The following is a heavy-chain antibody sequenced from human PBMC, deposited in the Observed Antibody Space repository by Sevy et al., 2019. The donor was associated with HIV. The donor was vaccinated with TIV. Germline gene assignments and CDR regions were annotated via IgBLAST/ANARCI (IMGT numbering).Heavy chain of an antibody. CDR2: ISYDGSNK. CDR3: ARDPPLELRLYYYYYGMDV. CDR1: GFTFSSYA. J-gene: IGHJ6*02. Sequence: GGSLRLSCAASGFTFSSYAMHWVRQAPGKGLEWVAVISYDGSNKYYADSVKGRFTISRDNSKNTLYLQMNSLRAEDTAVYYCARDPPLELRLYYYYYGMDVWGLGTTVTVSS. V-gene: IGHV3-30-3*01. D-gene: IGHD1-7*01.